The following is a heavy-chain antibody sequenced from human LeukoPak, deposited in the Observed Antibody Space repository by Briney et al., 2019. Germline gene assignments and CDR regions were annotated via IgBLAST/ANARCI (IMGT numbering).Heavy chain of an antibody. CDR1: GGSISSGGYS. V-gene: IGHV4-30-2*01. CDR3: ARGDPAMVNGY. J-gene: IGHJ4*02. D-gene: IGHD5-18*01. Sequence: SQTLSLACAVSGGSISSGGYSWSWIRQPPGKGLEWIGEINHSGSTNYNPSLKSRVTISVDTSKNQFSLKLSSVTAADTAVYYCARGDPAMVNGYWGQGTLVTVSS. CDR2: INHSGST.